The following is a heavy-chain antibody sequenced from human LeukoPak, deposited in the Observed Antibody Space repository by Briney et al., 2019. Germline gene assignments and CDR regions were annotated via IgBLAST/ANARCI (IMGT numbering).Heavy chain of an antibody. CDR2: VSTSSSTI. V-gene: IGHV3-11*04. J-gene: IGHJ5*02. D-gene: IGHD6-19*01. CDR1: GFTFSDYY. Sequence: PGGSLRLSCTASGFTFSDYYMTWIRQAPGKGLEWISYVSTSSSTIYYADSVKGRFTISRDNAKNSLYLQMKSLRAEDTAVYYCTRGAWQYSSGWYLYHWGQGTLVTVSS. CDR3: TRGAWQYSSGWYLYH.